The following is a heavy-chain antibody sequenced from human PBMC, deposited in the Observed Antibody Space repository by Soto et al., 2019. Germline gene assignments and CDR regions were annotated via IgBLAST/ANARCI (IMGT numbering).Heavy chain of an antibody. V-gene: IGHV2-5*02. Sequence: QITLKESGPTLVKPTQTLTLTCTFSGFSLSTTRVGVGWIRQPPGEALEWLALLYWDDEKLYSPSLKRRLTITKDTSKNQVVLTLTNMDPVDIATYYCAHSKTSGMRYYFDYWGQGTLVTVSS. J-gene: IGHJ4*02. CDR2: LYWDDEK. CDR3: AHSKTSGMRYYFDY. CDR1: GFSLSTTRVG.